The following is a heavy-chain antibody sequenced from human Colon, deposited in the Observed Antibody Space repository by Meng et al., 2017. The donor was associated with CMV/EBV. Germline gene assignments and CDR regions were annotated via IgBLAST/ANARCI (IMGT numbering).Heavy chain of an antibody. CDR1: GFTCSKYA. CDR2: MSATGGNT. V-gene: IGHV3-23*01. J-gene: IGHJ4*02. Sequence: GFTCSKYAVAWVRPAPGKGLEWVSGMSATGGNTYYADSVEGRFTISRDNSKNILYLEMKSLAVEDTAVYYCAKTGGTSWYGDFYFESWGQGTLVTVSS. CDR3: AKTGGTSWYGDFYFES. D-gene: IGHD6-13*01.